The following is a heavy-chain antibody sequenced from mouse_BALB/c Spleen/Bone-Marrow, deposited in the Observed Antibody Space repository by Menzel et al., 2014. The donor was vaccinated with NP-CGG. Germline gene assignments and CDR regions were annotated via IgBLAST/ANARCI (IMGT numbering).Heavy chain of an antibody. CDR1: GYTFTDYV. D-gene: IGHD3-1*01. CDR2: IYPGSGST. CDR3: ARGLGLPFYAMDY. Sequence: VQLQQSGPELVKPGASVKMSCKASGYTFTDYVISWVKQRTGQGLEWIGEIYPGSGSTYYNEKFKGKATLTADKSSNTAYMQLSSLTSEDSAVYFCARGLGLPFYAMDYWGQGTSVTVSS. J-gene: IGHJ4*01. V-gene: IGHV1-81*01.